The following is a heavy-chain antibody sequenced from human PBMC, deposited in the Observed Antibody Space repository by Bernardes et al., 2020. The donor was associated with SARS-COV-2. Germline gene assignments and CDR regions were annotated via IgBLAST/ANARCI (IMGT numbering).Heavy chain of an antibody. CDR1: EFTVSGNY. CDR3: ARGRGYYGMDV. CDR2: IYSDDIT. J-gene: IGHJ6*02. Sequence: GGSLRLSGTASEFTVSGNYISWVRQAPGKGREGVSLIYSDDITYYADSVQGRFTFSRDNSKTSLYLQMNSLRAEDTAVYYCARGRGYYGMDVWGQGTTVTVSS. V-gene: IGHV3-53*01. D-gene: IGHD3-10*01.